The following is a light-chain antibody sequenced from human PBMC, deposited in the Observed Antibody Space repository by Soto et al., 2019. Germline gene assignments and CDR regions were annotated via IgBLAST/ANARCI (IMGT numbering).Light chain of an antibody. CDR1: QCISSY. J-gene: IGKJ4*02. CDR2: TAS. V-gene: IGKV1-9*01. Sequence: EIQLTKSPAFLSASVGDRVTITCRASQCISSYLAWYQQKPEKAPKLLISTASTLQSGVPSRFSGSGSGTEFTLTISSLQPEDFATVYYHHLKNFPRTF. CDR3: HHLKNFPRT.